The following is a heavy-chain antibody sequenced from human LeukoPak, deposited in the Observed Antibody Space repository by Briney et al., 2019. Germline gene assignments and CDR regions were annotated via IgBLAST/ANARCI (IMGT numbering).Heavy chain of an antibody. J-gene: IGHJ4*02. D-gene: IGHD3-9*01. CDR3: ARVDLLTGYYFFDY. V-gene: IGHV1-18*01. CDR1: DYTFSNYG. Sequence: ASVKVSCKASDYTFSNYGISWVRQAPGQGLEWVGWIRGDNGNTNYAQKFQGRVTMTTETSTSTAYMELESLGSDETAVYYCARVDLLTGYYFFDYWGQGTLVTVSS. CDR2: IRGDNGNT.